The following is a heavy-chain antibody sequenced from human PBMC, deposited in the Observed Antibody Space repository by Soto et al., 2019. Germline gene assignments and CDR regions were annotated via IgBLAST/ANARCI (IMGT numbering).Heavy chain of an antibody. CDR2: IYYSGST. Sequence: SETLSLTCTVSGGSVSSGSYYWSWIRQPPGKGLEWIGYIYYSGSTNYNPSLKSRVTISVDTSKNQFSLKLSSVTAADTAVYYCARARGQQLVRDYCYYGMDVWGQGTTVTVSS. J-gene: IGHJ6*02. V-gene: IGHV4-61*01. CDR3: ARARGQQLVRDYCYYGMDV. D-gene: IGHD6-13*01. CDR1: GGSVSSGSYY.